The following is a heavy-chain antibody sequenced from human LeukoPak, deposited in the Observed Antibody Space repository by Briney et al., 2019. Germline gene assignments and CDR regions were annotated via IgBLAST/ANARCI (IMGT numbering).Heavy chain of an antibody. CDR1: GFTFSSYA. D-gene: IGHD6-6*01. CDR3: ARDSVNPRDRSSSRAFDY. Sequence: GGSLRLSCAASGFTFSSYAMHWVRQAPGKGLEWVAVISYDGSNKYYADSVKGRFTISRDNSKNTLYLQMNSLRAEDTAVYYCARDSVNPRDRSSSRAFDYWGQGTLVTVSS. CDR2: ISYDGSNK. V-gene: IGHV3-30*04. J-gene: IGHJ4*02.